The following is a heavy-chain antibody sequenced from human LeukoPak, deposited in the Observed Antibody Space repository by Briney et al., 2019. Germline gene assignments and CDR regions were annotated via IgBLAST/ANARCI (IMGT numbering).Heavy chain of an antibody. CDR1: GGSISSSNW. D-gene: IGHD3-10*01. V-gene: IGHV4-4*02. CDR2: IYHSGST. J-gene: IGHJ4*02. CDR3: ASSVIMVRGVIKGY. Sequence: SGTLSLTCAVSGGSISSSNWWSWVRQPPGKGLEWIGEIYHSGSTNYNPSLKSRVTISVDKSKNQFSLKLSSVTAADTAVYYCASSVIMVRGVIKGYWGQGTLVTVSS.